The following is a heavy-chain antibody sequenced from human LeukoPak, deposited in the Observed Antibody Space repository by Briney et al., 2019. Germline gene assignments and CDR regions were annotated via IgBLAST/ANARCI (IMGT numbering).Heavy chain of an antibody. J-gene: IGHJ4*02. CDR3: ASIDRGSGWYGSWDY. Sequence: GGSLRLSCVVSGFTFSSYWMSWVRQAPGKGLEWVANIKQDGSEKYYVDSVKGRFTISRDNAKNSLYLQMNSLRAEDTAVYYCASIDRGSGWYGSWDYWGQGTLVTVSS. CDR1: GFTFSSYW. D-gene: IGHD6-19*01. V-gene: IGHV3-7*02. CDR2: IKQDGSEK.